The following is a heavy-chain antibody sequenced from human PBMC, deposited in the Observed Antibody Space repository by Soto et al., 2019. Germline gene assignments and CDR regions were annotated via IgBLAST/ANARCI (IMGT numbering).Heavy chain of an antibody. J-gene: IGHJ3*02. CDR3: ARDHNYGDYSDAFDI. CDR1: GFPFSSYA. V-gene: IGHV3-30-3*01. Sequence: PAGSPRQTGAASGFPFSSYAMHWVRQAPGKGLEWVAVISYDGSNKYYADSVKGRFTISRDNSKNTLYLQMNSLRAEDTAVYYCARDHNYGDYSDAFDIWGQGTMVTVSS. D-gene: IGHD4-17*01. CDR2: ISYDGSNK.